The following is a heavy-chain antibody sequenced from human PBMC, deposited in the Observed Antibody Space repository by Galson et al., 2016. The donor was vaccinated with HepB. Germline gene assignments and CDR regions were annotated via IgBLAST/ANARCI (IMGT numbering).Heavy chain of an antibody. V-gene: IGHV3-7*01. CDR1: GFTFSSYY. D-gene: IGHD3-10*01. J-gene: IGHJ6*02. CDR2: IKQDGSDR. Sequence: SLRLSCAASGFTFSSYYMSWVRQAPGKGLEWVANIKQDGSDRNYVDSVKGRFTISRDKSKNTLYLQMNSLRAEDTAVYYCAKDLWADYDGSGRDTQKYGMDVWGQGTTVIVSS. CDR3: AKDLWADYDGSGRDTQKYGMDV.